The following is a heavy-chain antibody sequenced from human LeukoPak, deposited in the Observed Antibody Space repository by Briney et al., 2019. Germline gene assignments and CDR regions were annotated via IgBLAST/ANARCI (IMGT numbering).Heavy chain of an antibody. CDR3: AKWPID. CDR2: IYYSGST. D-gene: IGHD2-8*01. V-gene: IGHV4-59*05. Sequence: PSETLSLTCTVSGGSISSYYWAWIRQPPGKGLECIGSIYYSGSTYYNPSLKSRVTISVDTSKNQFFLKVNFVTATDTAVYYCAKWPIDWGQGTLVTVSS. CDR1: GGSISSYY. J-gene: IGHJ4*02.